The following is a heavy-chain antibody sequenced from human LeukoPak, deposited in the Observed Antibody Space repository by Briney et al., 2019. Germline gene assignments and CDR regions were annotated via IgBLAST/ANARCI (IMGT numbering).Heavy chain of an antibody. D-gene: IGHD5-24*01. J-gene: IGHJ4*02. CDR3: ARDVEMATITDY. CDR2: ISSSSSYI. V-gene: IGHV3-21*01. Sequence: GGSLRLSCAASGFTFSSYTMNWVRQAPGKGLEWVSSISSSSSYIYQADSVKGRFTTSRDNAKNSLYLQMNSLRAEDTAVYYCARDVEMATITDYWGQGTLVTVSS. CDR1: GFTFSSYT.